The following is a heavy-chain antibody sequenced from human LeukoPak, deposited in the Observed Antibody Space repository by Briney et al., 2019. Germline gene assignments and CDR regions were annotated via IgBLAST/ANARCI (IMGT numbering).Heavy chain of an antibody. CDR3: ARYSSGYVYFDY. D-gene: IGHD3-22*01. CDR2: IYYSGST. V-gene: IGHV4-59*01. J-gene: IGHJ4*02. Sequence: SETLSLTCTVSGGSISSYYWSWIRQPPGKGLEWIGYIYYSGSTNYNPSLKSRVTISVDTSKNQFSLKLSSVTAADTAVYYCARYSSGYVYFDYWGQGTLVTVSS. CDR1: GGSISSYY.